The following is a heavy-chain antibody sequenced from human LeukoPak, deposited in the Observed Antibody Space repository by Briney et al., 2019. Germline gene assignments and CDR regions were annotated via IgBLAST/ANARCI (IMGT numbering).Heavy chain of an antibody. CDR3: ARNRYYYGSGSYGVPNWFDP. D-gene: IGHD3-10*01. Sequence: SETLSLTCTVSGGSINSRSFYWGWIRQPPGKGLEWIGDIYYSGSTYYNPSLKSRVTISVDTSKNQFSLKLSSVTAADTAMYYCARNRYYYGSGSYGVPNWFDPWGQGTLVTVSP. V-gene: IGHV4-39*01. CDR2: IYYSGST. CDR1: GGSINSRSFY. J-gene: IGHJ5*02.